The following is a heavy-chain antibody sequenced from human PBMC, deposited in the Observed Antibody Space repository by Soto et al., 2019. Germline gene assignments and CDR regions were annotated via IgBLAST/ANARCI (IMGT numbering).Heavy chain of an antibody. CDR3: ARDRVVPAAIGMDV. CDR2: IYYSGST. Sequence: SETLSLTCTVSGGSISSYYWSWIRQPPGKGLEWIGYIYYSGSTNYNPSLKSRVTISVDTSKNQFSLKLSPVTAADTAVSYCARDRVVPAAIGMDVWGQGTTVTVSS. J-gene: IGHJ6*02. D-gene: IGHD2-2*01. CDR1: GGSISSYY. V-gene: IGHV4-59*01.